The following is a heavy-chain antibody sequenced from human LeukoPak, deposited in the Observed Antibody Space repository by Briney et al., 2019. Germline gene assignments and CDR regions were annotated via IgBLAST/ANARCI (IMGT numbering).Heavy chain of an antibody. CDR2: ISGRGGST. J-gene: IGHJ4*02. D-gene: IGHD6-13*01. CDR3: AKDGDDSYYSSSVYLDY. CDR1: GFTFSTYA. V-gene: IGHV3-23*01. Sequence: GGSLRLSCAASGFTFSTYAMSWVRQAPGKGLEWVSAISGRGGSTYYADSVKGRFTISRDNSKNTLYLQMNSLRAEDTAVYYCAKDGDDSYYSSSVYLDYWGQGTLVTASS.